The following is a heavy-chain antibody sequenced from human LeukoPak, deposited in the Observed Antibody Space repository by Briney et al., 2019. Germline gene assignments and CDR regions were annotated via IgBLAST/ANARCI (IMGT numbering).Heavy chain of an antibody. D-gene: IGHD6-19*01. CDR1: GYSFTSYW. V-gene: IGHV5-51*01. J-gene: IGHJ3*02. Sequence: PGESLKISCKGSGYSFTSYWIGWVRQMPGKGLEWMGIIYPGDSDTRYSPSFQGQVTISADKSISTAYLQWSSLKASDTAMYYCARHRVQWLARDAFDIWGQGTMVTVSS. CDR3: ARHRVQWLARDAFDI. CDR2: IYPGDSDT.